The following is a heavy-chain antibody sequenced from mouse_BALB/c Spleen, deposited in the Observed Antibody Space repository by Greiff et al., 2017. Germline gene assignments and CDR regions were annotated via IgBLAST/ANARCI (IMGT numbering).Heavy chain of an antibody. CDR2: IYPGNSDT. Sequence: VQLQQSGTVLARPGASVKMSCKASGYSFTSYWMHWVKQRPGQGLEWIGAIYPGNSDTSYNQKFKGKAKLTAVTSASTAYMELSSLTNEDSAVYYCTRENYGNYVGFDYWGQGTTLTVSS. J-gene: IGHJ2*01. D-gene: IGHD2-1*01. CDR3: TRENYGNYVGFDY. V-gene: IGHV1-5*01. CDR1: GYSFTSYW.